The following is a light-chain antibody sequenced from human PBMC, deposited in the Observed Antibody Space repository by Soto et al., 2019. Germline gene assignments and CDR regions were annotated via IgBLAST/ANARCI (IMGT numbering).Light chain of an antibody. CDR1: SSNIGSNI. CDR2: SNN. CDR3: AAWDDSLNGPG. V-gene: IGLV1-44*01. Sequence: QSVLTQPPSASGTPGQRVTISCSGSSSNIGSNIVNWYQQLPGTAPKLLIYSNNQRPSGVPDRFSGSKSGTSASLAISGLQSEDEADYYCAAWDDSLNGPGFGGGIKLTGL. J-gene: IGLJ3*02.